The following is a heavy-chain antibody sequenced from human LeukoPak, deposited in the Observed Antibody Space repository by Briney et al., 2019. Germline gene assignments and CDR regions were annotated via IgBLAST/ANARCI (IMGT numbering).Heavy chain of an antibody. CDR1: GGSIRSSYYY. V-gene: IGHV4-39*07. D-gene: IGHD5-12*01. Sequence: SETLSLTCTVSGGSIRSSYYYWGWIRQPPGKGLEWIGSIYDSGSTYYNPSLKSRVTISVDRSKNQFSLKLSSVTAADTAVYYCARGPHSSGGYLNNWFDPWGQGTLVTVSS. CDR2: IYDSGST. CDR3: ARGPHSSGGYLNNWFDP. J-gene: IGHJ5*02.